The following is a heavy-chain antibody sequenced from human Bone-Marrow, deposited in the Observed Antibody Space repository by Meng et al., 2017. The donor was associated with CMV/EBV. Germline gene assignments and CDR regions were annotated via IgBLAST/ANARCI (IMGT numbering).Heavy chain of an antibody. Sequence: GGSLRLSCAASGFTFSSYAMHWVRQAPGKGLEWVAVISYDGSNKYYADSVKGRFTISRDNSKNTLSLQMNSLRAEDTAVYYCAKDSHDFWSGYPYFDHWGQGTLVTVSS. J-gene: IGHJ4*02. V-gene: IGHV3-30*14. CDR1: GFTFSSYA. CDR3: AKDSHDFWSGYPYFDH. CDR2: ISYDGSNK. D-gene: IGHD3-3*01.